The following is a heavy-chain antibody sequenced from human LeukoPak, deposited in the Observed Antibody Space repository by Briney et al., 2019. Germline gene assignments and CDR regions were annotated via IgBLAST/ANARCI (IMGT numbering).Heavy chain of an antibody. CDR1: VGSISSGYYY. CDR2: IYYSGST. J-gene: IGHJ4*02. Sequence: SETLSLTCTFSVGSISSGYYYWSWIRQPPGKGLGWIEYIYYSGSTYYNPPLKSRVTISVDTSKNQFPQKLSSVTAAATAVYYCARVPYYSSTSCYFFDYWGPGTLVTVSS. V-gene: IGHV4-30-4*08. D-gene: IGHD2-2*01. CDR3: ARVPYYSSTSCYFFDY.